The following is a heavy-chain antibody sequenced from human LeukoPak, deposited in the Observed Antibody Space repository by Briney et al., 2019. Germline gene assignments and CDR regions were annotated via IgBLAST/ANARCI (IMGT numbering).Heavy chain of an antibody. Sequence: GGSLRLSCAASGFTFSSYAMSWVRQAPGKGLEWVSAISGSGGSTYYADSVKGRFTISRDNSKNTLYLQTNSLRAEDTAVYYCAKDGKERYDFWSGYLPFDYWGQGTLVTVSS. J-gene: IGHJ4*02. V-gene: IGHV3-23*01. CDR1: GFTFSSYA. D-gene: IGHD3-3*01. CDR3: AKDGKERYDFWSGYLPFDY. CDR2: ISGSGGST.